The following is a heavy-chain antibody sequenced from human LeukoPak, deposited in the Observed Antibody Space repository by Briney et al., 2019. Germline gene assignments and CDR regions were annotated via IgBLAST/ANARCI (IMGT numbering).Heavy chain of an antibody. J-gene: IGHJ3*02. CDR2: IIPILGIA. CDR3: ARDLRGYYDILTGYPRGAFDI. CDR1: GGTFSSYA. Sequence: ASVKVSCKASGGTFSSYAISWVRQAPGQGLEWMGRIIPILGIANYAQKFQGRVTITADKSTSTAYMALSSLRSEDTAVYYCARDLRGYYDILTGYPRGAFDIWGQGTMVTVSS. V-gene: IGHV1-69*04. D-gene: IGHD3-9*01.